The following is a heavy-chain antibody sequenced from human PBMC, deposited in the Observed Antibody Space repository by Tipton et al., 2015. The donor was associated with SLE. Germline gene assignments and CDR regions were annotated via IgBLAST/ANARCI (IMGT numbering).Heavy chain of an antibody. J-gene: IGHJ2*01. V-gene: IGHV4-39*01. CDR2: IYYSGST. CDR3: APSIAARPRHWYFDL. D-gene: IGHD6-6*01. Sequence: TLSLTCTVSGGSISSSSYYWGWIRQPPGKGLEWIGSIYYSGSTYYNPSLKSRVTISVATSKNQFSQKLSSVTAADTAVYYCAPSIAARPRHWYFDLWGRGTLVTVSS. CDR1: GGSISSSSYY.